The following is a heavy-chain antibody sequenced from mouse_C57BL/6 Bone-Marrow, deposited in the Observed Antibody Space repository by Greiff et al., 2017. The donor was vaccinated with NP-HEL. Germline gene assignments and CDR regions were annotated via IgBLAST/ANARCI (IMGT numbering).Heavy chain of an antibody. CDR1: GYTFTSYW. D-gene: IGHD4-1*01. J-gene: IGHJ3*01. Sequence: QVQLQQPGAELVKPGASVKLSCKASGYTFTSYWMHWVKQRPGRGLEWIGRIDPNRGGTKYNEKFKSKATLTVDKPSSTAYMQLSSLTSEDSAVYYCARRGGNWEGTWFAYWGQGTLVTVSA. V-gene: IGHV1-72*01. CDR2: IDPNRGGT. CDR3: ARRGGNWEGTWFAY.